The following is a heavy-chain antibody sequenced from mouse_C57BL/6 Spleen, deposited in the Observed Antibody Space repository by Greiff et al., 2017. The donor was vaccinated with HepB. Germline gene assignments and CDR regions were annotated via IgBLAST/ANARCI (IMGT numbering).Heavy chain of an antibody. CDR2: IDPEDGET. Sequence: DVKLVESGAELVKPGASVKLSCTASGFNIKDYYMHWVKQRTEQGLEWIGRIDPEDGETKYAPKFQGKATITADTSSNTAYLQLSSLTSEDTAVYYCVSDSSGYVGYWGQGTTLTVSS. D-gene: IGHD3-2*02. CDR1: GFNIKDYY. CDR3: VSDSSGYVGY. V-gene: IGHV14-2*01. J-gene: IGHJ2*01.